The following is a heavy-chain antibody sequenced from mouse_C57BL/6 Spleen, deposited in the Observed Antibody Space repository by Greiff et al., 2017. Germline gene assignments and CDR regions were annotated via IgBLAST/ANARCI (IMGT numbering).Heavy chain of an antibody. V-gene: IGHV1-53*01. CDR1: GYTFTSYW. J-gene: IGHJ2*01. CDR2: INPSNGGT. CDR3: ARSSPYDGYYFDY. D-gene: IGHD2-3*01. Sequence: QVQLQQPGTELVKPGASVKLSCKASGYTFTSYWMHWVKQRPGQGLEWIGNINPSNGGTNYNEKFKSKATLTVDKSSSTAYMQLSSLTSEDAAVYYCARSSPYDGYYFDYWGQGTTLTVSS.